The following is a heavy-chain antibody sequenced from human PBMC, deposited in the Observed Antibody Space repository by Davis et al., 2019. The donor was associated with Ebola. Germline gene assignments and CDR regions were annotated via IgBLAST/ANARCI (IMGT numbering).Heavy chain of an antibody. CDR3: VRDYGRGWSSFYYYMDV. CDR2: ISSSGSSI. CDR1: GFTFSDYY. D-gene: IGHD3-10*01. V-gene: IGHV3-11*04. Sequence: GESLKISCAASGFTFSDYYMNWIRQAPGKGLECISYISSSGSSIYYADSVRGRFTISRANAKNSLYLQMNGLRAEDTAVYYCVRDYGRGWSSFYYYMDVWGKGTTVTVSS. J-gene: IGHJ6*03.